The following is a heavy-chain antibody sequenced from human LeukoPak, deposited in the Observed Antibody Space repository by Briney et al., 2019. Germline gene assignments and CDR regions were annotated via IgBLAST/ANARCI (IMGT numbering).Heavy chain of an antibody. D-gene: IGHD5-18*01. V-gene: IGHV3-23*01. Sequence: GGSLRLSCAASGSTFSRYAMSWVRQAPGKGLEWLSAISESDGSTYYADPVKGRFTISRDNSKNTLYLQMNSLGADDTAVYFCAKDISQGYTFGSIEEDYWGQGTLVTVSS. CDR1: GSTFSRYA. CDR2: ISESDGST. CDR3: AKDISQGYTFGSIEEDY. J-gene: IGHJ4*02.